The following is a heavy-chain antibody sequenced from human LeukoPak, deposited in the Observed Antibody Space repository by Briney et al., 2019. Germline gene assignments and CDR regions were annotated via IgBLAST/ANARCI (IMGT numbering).Heavy chain of an antibody. CDR2: IYTGGGT. D-gene: IGHD6-13*01. Sequence: GGSLRLSCAASGFTVSSNYMSWVRQAPGKGLEWVSAIYTGGGTYYAGSVKGRFTISRDNSKNTLYLQMNSLRAEDTAVYYCARDLDRLAAAGPWGQGTLVTVSS. J-gene: IGHJ5*02. V-gene: IGHV3-66*01. CDR3: ARDLDRLAAAGP. CDR1: GFTVSSNY.